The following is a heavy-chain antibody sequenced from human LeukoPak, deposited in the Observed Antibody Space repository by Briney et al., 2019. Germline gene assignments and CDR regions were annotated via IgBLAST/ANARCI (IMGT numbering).Heavy chain of an antibody. CDR3: ARDQTRTFFDY. V-gene: IGHV3-66*01. CDR2: IYSGGST. Sequence: PGRSLRLSCAASGFTFDDYAMHWVRQAPGKGLEWVSVIYSGGSTYYADSVKGRFTISRDNSKNTLYLQMNSLRAEDTAVYYCARDQTRTFFDYWGQGTLVTVSS. J-gene: IGHJ4*02. D-gene: IGHD2-2*01. CDR1: GFTFDDYA.